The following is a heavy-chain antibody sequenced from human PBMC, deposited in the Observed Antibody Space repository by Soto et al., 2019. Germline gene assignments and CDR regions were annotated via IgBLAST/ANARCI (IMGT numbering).Heavy chain of an antibody. D-gene: IGHD1-26*01. CDR2: IWYDGSNK. J-gene: IGHJ4*02. Sequence: QVQLVESGGGVVQPGRSLRLSCAASGFTFSSYGMHWVRQAPGKGLEWVAVIWYDGSNKHYADPVKGRFTISIDNSKNTLSLQMNSLRAEDTAIYYCARDIDWYSNSSGFDNWGQGTLVTVSS. CDR1: GFTFSSYG. CDR3: ARDIDWYSNSSGFDN. V-gene: IGHV3-33*01.